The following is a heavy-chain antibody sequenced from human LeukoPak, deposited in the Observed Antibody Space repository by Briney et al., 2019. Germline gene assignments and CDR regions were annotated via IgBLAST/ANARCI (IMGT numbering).Heavy chain of an antibody. CDR3: AKGGDYDVLTGYDVCDF. V-gene: IGHV3-23*01. J-gene: IGHJ4*02. Sequence: AASLRLSCVASGFTFSNYATSWVRPAPGKGLEWVSPITGSGGNTYYADSVKGRFTISREHSKNTVFLQMNRLRDEDRAVYDCAKGGDYDVLTGYDVCDFWGQGTLVMVSS. CDR2: ITGSGGNT. CDR1: GFTFSNYA. D-gene: IGHD3-9*01.